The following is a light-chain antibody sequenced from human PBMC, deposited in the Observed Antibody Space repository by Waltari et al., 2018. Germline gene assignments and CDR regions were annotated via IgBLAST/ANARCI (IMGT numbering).Light chain of an antibody. J-gene: IGKJ1*01. CDR1: QTLAHSEGSTY. CDR2: RVS. V-gene: IGKV2-30*02. Sequence: DVVMTQSPLYLPVTLGPPASISCRSSQTLAHSEGSTYLNWFQQRPGQSPRRLIYRVSNRDSGVPDRFRGSGSGTDFTLKISRVEAEDVGVYYCMQGTHWPPTFGQGTRVDIK. CDR3: MQGTHWPPT.